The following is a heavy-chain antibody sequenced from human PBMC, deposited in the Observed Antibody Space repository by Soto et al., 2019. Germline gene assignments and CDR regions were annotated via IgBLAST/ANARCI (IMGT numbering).Heavy chain of an antibody. CDR1: GFTFSSYS. CDR3: ARVPWIRDSISIPDDVFDI. J-gene: IGHJ3*02. V-gene: IGHV3-21*01. CDR2: ISSSSSYI. Sequence: GGSLRLSCAASGFTFSSYSMNWVRQAPRKGLEWVSSISSSSSYIYYADSVKGRFTISRDNAKNSLYLQMNSLRAEDTAVYYCARVPWIRDSISIPDDVFDIWAQGTMVPASS. D-gene: IGHD3-22*01.